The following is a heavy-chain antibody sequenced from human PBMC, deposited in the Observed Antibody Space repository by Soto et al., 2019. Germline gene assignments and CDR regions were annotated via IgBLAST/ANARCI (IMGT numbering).Heavy chain of an antibody. CDR1: GGTFSSYA. CDR2: IIPIFGTT. V-gene: IGHV1-69*01. CDR3: ASGGLKTGIVGATHLVY. J-gene: IGHJ4*02. Sequence: QVQLVQSGAEVKKPGSSVKVSCKASGGTFSSYAISWVRQAPGQGLEWMEGIIPIFGTTNYAQKFQGRVTITADDSTSTAYMELSSLRSEDTAVYYCASGGLKTGIVGATHLVYWGQGTLVTVSS. D-gene: IGHD1-26*01.